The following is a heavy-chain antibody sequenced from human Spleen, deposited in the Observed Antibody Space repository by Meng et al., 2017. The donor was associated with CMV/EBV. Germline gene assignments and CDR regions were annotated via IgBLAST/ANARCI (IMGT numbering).Heavy chain of an antibody. CDR1: GGSISNYY. CDR2: IYYSGNT. V-gene: IGHV4-59*01. D-gene: IGHD6-6*01. Sequence: SETLSLTCTVSGGSISNYYWSWIRQPPGKGLEWIAYIYYSGNTDYNPSLKSRVTISLDTSKNQFSLRLSSVTAADTAVYYCARDFRRSSSARGTYYGMDVWGQGTTVTVSS. CDR3: ARDFRRSSSARGTYYGMDV. J-gene: IGHJ6*02.